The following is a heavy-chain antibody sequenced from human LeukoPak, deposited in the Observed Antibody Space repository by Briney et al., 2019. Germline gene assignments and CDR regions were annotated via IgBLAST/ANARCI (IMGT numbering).Heavy chain of an antibody. CDR3: ARVGYSSGWYPFDY. D-gene: IGHD6-19*01. CDR2: IYATGSA. Sequence: SETLSLTCTVPGGSISSYCWSWIRQPAGKGLEWIGRIYATGSANYDPSLKSRVTMSVDTTKNQFSLNLNSVTAADTAVYYCARVGYSSGWYPFDYWGQGTLVTVSS. J-gene: IGHJ4*02. CDR1: GGSISSYC. V-gene: IGHV4-4*07.